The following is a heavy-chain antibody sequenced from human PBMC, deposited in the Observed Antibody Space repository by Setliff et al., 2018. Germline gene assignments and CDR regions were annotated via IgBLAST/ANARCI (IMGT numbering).Heavy chain of an antibody. J-gene: IGHJ1*01. CDR2: ISGGGST. V-gene: IGHV3-23*01. Sequence: GGSLRLSCAASGFTFSSYSLNWVRQAPGKGLEWVSAISGGGSTYHADSVKGRFTISRDNSKNTLSLQMNSLRADDTAVYYCAKVGKWAPRQWVFDYFHHWGQGALVTVSS. CDR1: GFTFSSYS. D-gene: IGHD1-26*01. CDR3: AKVGKWAPRQWVFDYFHH.